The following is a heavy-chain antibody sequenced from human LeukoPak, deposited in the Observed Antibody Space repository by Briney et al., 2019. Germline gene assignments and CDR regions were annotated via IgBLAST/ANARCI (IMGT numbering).Heavy chain of an antibody. Sequence: SVKVSCKASGGTFSSYAISWVRQAPGQGLEWMGGIIPIFGTANYAQKFQGRVTITADESTSTAYMELSSLRAEDTAVFYCARGDLRVVRGVGVYFDSWGQGTLVTVSS. CDR3: ARGDLRVVRGVGVYFDS. D-gene: IGHD3-10*01. J-gene: IGHJ4*02. CDR2: IIPIFGTA. CDR1: GGTFSSYA. V-gene: IGHV1-69*01.